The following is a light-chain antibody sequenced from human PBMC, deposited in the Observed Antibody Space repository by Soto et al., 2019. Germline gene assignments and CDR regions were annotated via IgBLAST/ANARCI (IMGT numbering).Light chain of an antibody. J-gene: IGKJ1*01. Sequence: EIVLTQSPGTLSLPPGERATLSCRTSQSVSSSYLAWYQQKPGQAPRLLIYGASSRATGIPDRFSGSGSGTDFTLTISRLEPEDFAVYYCQQCGSSPKTFGQGTKVDIK. CDR1: QSVSSSY. CDR2: GAS. CDR3: QQCGSSPKT. V-gene: IGKV3-20*01.